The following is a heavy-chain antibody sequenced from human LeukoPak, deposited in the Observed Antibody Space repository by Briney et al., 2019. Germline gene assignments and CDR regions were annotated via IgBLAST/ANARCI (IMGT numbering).Heavy chain of an antibody. CDR3: ARFPGPSYQLLYYYYGMDV. CDR1: GFTFSSYS. V-gene: IGHV3-21*01. Sequence: GGSLRLSCAASGFTFSSYSMNWVRRAPGKGLEWVSSISSSSSYIYYADSVKGRFTISRDNAKNSLYLQMNSLRAEDTAVYYCARFPGPSYQLLYYYYGMDVWGQGTTVTVSS. CDR2: ISSSSSYI. D-gene: IGHD2-2*01. J-gene: IGHJ6*02.